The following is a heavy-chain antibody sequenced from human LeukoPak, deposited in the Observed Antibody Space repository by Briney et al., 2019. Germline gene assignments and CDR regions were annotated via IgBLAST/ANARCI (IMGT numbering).Heavy chain of an antibody. Sequence: SVKVSCKASGGTFSTYTITWVRQAPGQGLEWMGGIIPIFGTSNYAQKFQGRVTITWDTSTSTAYMELSRLTSEDTAVYYCARGNKVVVAGPRYFFDYWGLGTQVTVSS. CDR2: IIPIFGTS. D-gene: IGHD6-19*01. V-gene: IGHV1-69*06. CDR3: ARGNKVVVAGPRYFFDY. CDR1: GGTFSTYT. J-gene: IGHJ4*02.